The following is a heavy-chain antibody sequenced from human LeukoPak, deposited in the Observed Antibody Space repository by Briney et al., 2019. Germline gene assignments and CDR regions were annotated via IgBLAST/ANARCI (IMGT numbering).Heavy chain of an antibody. CDR1: GGSIGSYY. Sequence: PSETLSLTCTVSGGSIGSYYWGWVRQPAGKGLEWIGRSYTTGRTIYNPSLKSRVTMSLDTSKNQLSLKLSSVTAADTAVYYCARSSGYSYGRHFDYWGQGTLVTVSS. CDR3: ARSSGYSYGRHFDY. CDR2: SYTTGRT. D-gene: IGHD5-18*01. V-gene: IGHV4-4*07. J-gene: IGHJ4*02.